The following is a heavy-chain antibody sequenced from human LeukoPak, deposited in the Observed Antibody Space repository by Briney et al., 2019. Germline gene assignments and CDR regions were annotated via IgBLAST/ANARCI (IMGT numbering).Heavy chain of an antibody. V-gene: IGHV3-23*01. J-gene: IGHJ4*02. CDR1: GFTFSTYA. CDR3: ATRWAD. CDR2: ISGSGGST. D-gene: IGHD5-24*01. Sequence: GGSLRLSCVASGFTFSTYAMSWVRQAPGKGPEWVSLISGSGGSTYYADSVKGRFTISRDNSKNTLYLQMTSLRAEDTAVYYCATRWADWGQGTLVTVSS.